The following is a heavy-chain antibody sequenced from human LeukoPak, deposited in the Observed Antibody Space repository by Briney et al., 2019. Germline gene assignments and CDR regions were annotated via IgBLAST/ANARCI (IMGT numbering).Heavy chain of an antibody. J-gene: IGHJ3*02. CDR2: INAGNGNT. CDR3: ASADCSSTSCYSTHAFDI. Sequence: ASVKVFCKASGYTFTSYAMHWVRQAPGQRLEWMGWINAGNGNTKYSQKFQGRITITRDTSASTAYMELSSLRSEDTAVYYCASADCSSTSCYSTHAFDIWGQGTMVTVSS. V-gene: IGHV1-3*01. D-gene: IGHD2-2*01. CDR1: GYTFTSYA.